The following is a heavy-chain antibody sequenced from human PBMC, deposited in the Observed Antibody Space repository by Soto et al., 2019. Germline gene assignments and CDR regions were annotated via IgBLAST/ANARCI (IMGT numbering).Heavy chain of an antibody. V-gene: IGHV4-31*03. D-gene: IGHD6-25*01. CDR1: GGSVSSGGFY. CDR3: TREAGY. J-gene: IGHJ4*02. Sequence: QVRLQESGPGLVKPSQTLSLTCTVSGGSVSSGGFYWNWIRQHPGKGREWIGYMYNDGRTEYNPSLKSRVSISVDTPENQSSLKVMSVTVADTAVYYCTREAGYWGQGILVTVSS. CDR2: MYNDGRT.